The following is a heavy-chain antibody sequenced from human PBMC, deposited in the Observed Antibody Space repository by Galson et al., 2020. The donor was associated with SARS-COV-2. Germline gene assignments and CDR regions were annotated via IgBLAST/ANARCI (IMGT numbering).Heavy chain of an antibody. CDR1: GFTFSSYG. J-gene: IGHJ1*01. V-gene: IGHV3-30*18. CDR2: ISYDGSNK. CDR3: AKDSSPLLVGWWYEYFQH. D-gene: IGHD2-15*01. Sequence: GESLKISCAASGFTFSSYGMHWVRQAPGKGLEWVAVISYDGSNKYYADSVKGRFTISRDNSKNTLYLQMNSLRAEDTAVYYCAKDSSPLLVGWWYEYFQHWGQGTLVTVSS.